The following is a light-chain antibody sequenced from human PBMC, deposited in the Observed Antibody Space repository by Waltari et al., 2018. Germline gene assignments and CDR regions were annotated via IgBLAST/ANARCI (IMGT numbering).Light chain of an antibody. V-gene: IGLV2-23*02. Sequence: QSGLTQPASVSGSPGQSITVSCTGTSSDVGNYNLVSWYQQYPGKAPKPMVYEVTKRTSGVSYRFSGSKSGNTASLTISGLQSEDEAYYYCCSYAGLGIYVFGTGTKVTVL. J-gene: IGLJ1*01. CDR3: CSYAGLGIYV. CDR2: EVT. CDR1: SSDVGNYNL.